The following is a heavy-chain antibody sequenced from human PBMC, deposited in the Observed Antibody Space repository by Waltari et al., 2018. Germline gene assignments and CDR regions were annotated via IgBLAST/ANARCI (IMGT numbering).Heavy chain of an antibody. Sequence: EVRLAESGGGLDKPGGYLRLSCIASGFEFSDWHMNWVRQTPGTGLEWVSSIGGTHSNIFYAESVKGRFIVSRDNAKSSLYLQMDNLRAEDSGLYYCTRDLYGSGGDWFDPWGQGTLVTVSS. D-gene: IGHD3-10*01. CDR2: IGGTHSNI. J-gene: IGHJ5*02. CDR3: TRDLYGSGGDWFDP. V-gene: IGHV3-21*01. CDR1: GFEFSDWH.